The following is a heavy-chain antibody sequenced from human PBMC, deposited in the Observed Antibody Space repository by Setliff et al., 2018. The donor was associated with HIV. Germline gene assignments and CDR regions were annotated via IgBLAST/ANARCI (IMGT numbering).Heavy chain of an antibody. V-gene: IGHV4-34*01. J-gene: IGHJ3*02. CDR2: ITPSGAT. Sequence: PSETLSLTCAVYGGSVSGHYWGWFRQPPGKGLEWIGEITPSGATNYLPSLESRVTMSLDTSKNQFSLNLNSVTAADTAVYYCARGQGCGGGCHYAFEMWGQGTMVTVSS. CDR1: GGSVSGHY. D-gene: IGHD2-21*02. CDR3: ARGQGCGGGCHYAFEM.